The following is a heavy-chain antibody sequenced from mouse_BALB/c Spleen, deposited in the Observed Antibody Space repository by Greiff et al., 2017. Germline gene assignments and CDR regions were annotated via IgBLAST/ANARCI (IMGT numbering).Heavy chain of an antibody. V-gene: IGHV2-9*02. Sequence: VQGVESGPGLVAPSQSLSITCTVSGFSLTSYGVHWVRQPPGKGLEWLGVIWAGGSTNYNSALMSRLSISKDNSKSQVFLKMNSLQTDDTAMYYCARGYYYGSSYVEYFDYWGQGTTLTVSS. J-gene: IGHJ2*01. CDR1: GFSLTSYG. CDR2: IWAGGST. CDR3: ARGYYYGSSYVEYFDY. D-gene: IGHD1-1*01.